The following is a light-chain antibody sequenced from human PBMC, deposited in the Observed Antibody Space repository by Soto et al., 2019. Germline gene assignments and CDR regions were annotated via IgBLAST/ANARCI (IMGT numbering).Light chain of an antibody. V-gene: IGKV3-20*01. Sequence: EIVLTQSPGTLSFSPGERATLSCRASQSVSSSYLAWYQQKPGQAPRLLIYGASSRATGIPDRFSGSGSGTDFTLTISRLEPEDFAVYYCQQYVKSPWTVGHVTKVEIX. J-gene: IGKJ1*01. CDR1: QSVSSSY. CDR3: QQYVKSPWT. CDR2: GAS.